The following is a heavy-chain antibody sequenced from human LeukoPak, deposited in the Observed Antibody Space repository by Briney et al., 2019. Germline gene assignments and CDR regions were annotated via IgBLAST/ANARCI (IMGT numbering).Heavy chain of an antibody. V-gene: IGHV1-69*06. Sequence: GASVKVSCKASGGTFSIYAISWLRQAPGQGLEWMGGIIPIFGTANYAQKFQGRVTITADKSTSTAYVELSSLRSEDTAVYYCARRPYDGYCGGGSCYPFDYWGQGTLVTVSS. J-gene: IGHJ4*02. CDR3: ARRPYDGYCGGGSCYPFDY. D-gene: IGHD2-15*01. CDR1: GGTFSIYA. CDR2: IIPIFGTA.